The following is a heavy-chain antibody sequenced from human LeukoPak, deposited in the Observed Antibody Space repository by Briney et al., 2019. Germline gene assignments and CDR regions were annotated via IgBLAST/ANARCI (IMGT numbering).Heavy chain of an antibody. Sequence: PGRSLRLSCAASGFTFDDYAMHWVRQAPGKGLEWVSGISWNSGSIGYADSVKGRFTISRDNAKNSLYLQMNSLRAEDTAVYYCAREVDTAMAAPFQAFDYWGQGTLVTVSS. D-gene: IGHD5-18*01. V-gene: IGHV3-9*01. CDR1: GFTFDDYA. CDR3: AREVDTAMAAPFQAFDY. J-gene: IGHJ4*02. CDR2: ISWNSGSI.